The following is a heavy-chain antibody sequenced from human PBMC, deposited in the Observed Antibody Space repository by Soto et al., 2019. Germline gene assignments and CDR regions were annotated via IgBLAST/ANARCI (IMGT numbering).Heavy chain of an antibody. D-gene: IGHD6-19*01. CDR2: TYYRSKWYN. V-gene: IGHV6-1*01. J-gene: IGHJ3*02. CDR3: ASHSSGPEDAFDI. Sequence: PTQTLPLTYAISGDNVSRNSAAWNWIRQSPSRGLEWLGRTYYRSKWYNDYAVSVKSRITINPDTSKNQFSLQLNSVTPEDTAVYYCASHSSGPEDAFDIWGQGTMVTVSS. CDR1: GDNVSRNSAA.